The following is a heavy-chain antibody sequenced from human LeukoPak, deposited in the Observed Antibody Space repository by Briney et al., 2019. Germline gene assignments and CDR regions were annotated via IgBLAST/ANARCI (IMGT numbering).Heavy chain of an antibody. CDR3: ARDKDYSESGLLGYYYYYMDV. J-gene: IGHJ6*03. CDR2: INPSGGST. V-gene: IGHV1-46*01. Sequence: APVKVSCKASGYTFTSYYMHWVRQAPGQGLEWMGIINPSGGSTSYAQKFQGRVTMTRDTSTSTVYMELSSLRSEDTAVYYCARDKDYSESGLLGYYYYYMDVWGKGTTVTVSS. CDR1: GYTFTSYY. D-gene: IGHD4-11*01.